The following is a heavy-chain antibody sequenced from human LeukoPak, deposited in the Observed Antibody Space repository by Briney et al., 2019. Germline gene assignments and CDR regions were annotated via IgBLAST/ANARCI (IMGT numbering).Heavy chain of an antibody. Sequence: QSGGSLRLSCAASGFTFSNSAVSWVRQTPGKGLEWVSGITGGGDRTHYADPVKGRFTISRDTSKNTLYLQMNSLRAEDTAVYYCARPVNPVAGPDYWGQGTLVTVSS. CDR1: GFTFSNSA. J-gene: IGHJ4*02. V-gene: IGHV3-23*01. CDR3: ARPVNPVAGPDY. CDR2: ITGGGDRT. D-gene: IGHD6-19*01.